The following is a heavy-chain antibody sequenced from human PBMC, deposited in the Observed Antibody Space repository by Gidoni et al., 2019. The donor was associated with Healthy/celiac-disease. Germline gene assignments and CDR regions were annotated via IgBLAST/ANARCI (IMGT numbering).Heavy chain of an antibody. D-gene: IGHD3-22*01. CDR1: GFSLSNARMG. J-gene: IGHJ4*02. CDR2: IFSSDEK. CDR3: ARIVVVITGYFDS. Sequence: QVTLKESGPVLVKPTETLTLTCTVSGFSLSNARMGVSWIRQPPGKALEWLAHIFSSDEKSYNTSLKSRLTISKDTSKSQVVLSMTNMDPVDTATYYCARIVVVITGYFDSWGQGTLVTVSS. V-gene: IGHV2-26*01.